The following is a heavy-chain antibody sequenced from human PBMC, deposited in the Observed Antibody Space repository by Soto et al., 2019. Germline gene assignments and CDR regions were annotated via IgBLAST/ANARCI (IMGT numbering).Heavy chain of an antibody. CDR1: GYSFTHFE. CDR2: INTGNGDT. Sequence: QVQLVQSGPEVKQPGASVRISCQASGYSFTHFEMHWVRQAPGQRLEWMGWINTGNGDTKYSQKFQGRVTFTRDTFASTAYLDLDALTFDDTSFFFCARGLTRLDYWGQGPLVTVSS. CDR3: ARGLTRLDY. D-gene: IGHD7-27*01. J-gene: IGHJ4*02. V-gene: IGHV1-3*04.